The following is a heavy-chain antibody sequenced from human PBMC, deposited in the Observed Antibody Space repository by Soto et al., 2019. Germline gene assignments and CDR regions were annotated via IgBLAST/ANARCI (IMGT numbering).Heavy chain of an antibody. D-gene: IGHD3-3*01. Sequence: ASVKVSCKASGYTFTGYYMHWVRQAPGQGLEWMGWINPNSGGTNYAQKFQGRVTMTRDTSISTAYMELSRLRSDDTAVYYCARVFTIFGEVRSDYWGQGTLVTVSS. CDR3: ARVFTIFGEVRSDY. V-gene: IGHV1-2*02. CDR2: INPNSGGT. CDR1: GYTFTGYY. J-gene: IGHJ4*02.